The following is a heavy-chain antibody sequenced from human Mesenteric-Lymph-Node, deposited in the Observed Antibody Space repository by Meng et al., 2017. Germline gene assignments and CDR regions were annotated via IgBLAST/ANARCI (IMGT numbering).Heavy chain of an antibody. J-gene: IGHJ3*02. Sequence: GESLKISCAASGFTFDDYTMHWVRQVPGKGLEWVSLISWDGGSTYYADSVKGRFTISRDNSKNTLYLQMNSLRAEDTAVYYCARGPNIAAAGIDAFDIWGQGTMVTVSS. CDR2: ISWDGGST. V-gene: IGHV3-43D*03. D-gene: IGHD6-13*01. CDR1: GFTFDDYT. CDR3: ARGPNIAAAGIDAFDI.